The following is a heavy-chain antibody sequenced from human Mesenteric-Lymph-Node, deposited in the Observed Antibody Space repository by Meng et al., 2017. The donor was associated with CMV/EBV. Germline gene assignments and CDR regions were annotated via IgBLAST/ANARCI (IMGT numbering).Heavy chain of an antibody. CDR3: ASGSYSNILDY. Sequence: GESLKISCAASGFTFTNYDINWVRQAPGKGLEWVSLVSTSGGSTYYADSVKGRFTISRDNSKNTVYLQMNSLRAEDTAVYYCASGSYSNILDYWGQGTLVTVSS. CDR1: GFTFTNYD. D-gene: IGHD1-26*01. CDR2: VSTSGGST. J-gene: IGHJ4*02. V-gene: IGHV3-23*01.